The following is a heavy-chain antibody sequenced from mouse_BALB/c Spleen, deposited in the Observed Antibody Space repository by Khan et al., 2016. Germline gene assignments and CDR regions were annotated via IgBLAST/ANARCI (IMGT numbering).Heavy chain of an antibody. CDR2: IDPANGNT. J-gene: IGHJ4*01. D-gene: IGHD1-1*01. CDR1: GFNIKDTY. CDR3: ARELRRAMDY. Sequence: EVKLEESGAELVKPGVSVKLSCTASGFNIKDTYMHWVKQRPEQGLEWIGRIDPANGNTKYDPKFQGKATITADTSSNTAYLQLSSLTSEDTAVYYCARELRRAMDYWGQGTSVTVSS. V-gene: IGHV14-3*02.